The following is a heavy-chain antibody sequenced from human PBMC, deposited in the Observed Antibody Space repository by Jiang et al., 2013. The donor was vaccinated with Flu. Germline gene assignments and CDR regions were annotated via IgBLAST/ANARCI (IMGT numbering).Heavy chain of an antibody. V-gene: IGHV1-69*10. Sequence: QAPGQGLEWMEGVILVLGIANYAQKFQGRVTITADKSTSTAYMELSSLRSEDTAVYYCARVKDWGQGTLVTVSS. CDR2: VILVLGIA. CDR3: ARVKD. J-gene: IGHJ4*02.